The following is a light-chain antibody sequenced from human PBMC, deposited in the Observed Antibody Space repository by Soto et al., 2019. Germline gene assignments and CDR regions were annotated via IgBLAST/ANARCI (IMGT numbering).Light chain of an antibody. CDR2: GAS. CDR3: HQYYSSPTT. Sequence: EIVFTQSPGPLSLSPGERATLSCRASQSVSNNYLAWYQQKPGQAPRLIIYGASNRATGIPDRFSGSGSGTDFTLTISRLEPEDFAVYYCHQYYSSPTTLGGGTKVDIK. CDR1: QSVSNNY. V-gene: IGKV3-20*01. J-gene: IGKJ4*01.